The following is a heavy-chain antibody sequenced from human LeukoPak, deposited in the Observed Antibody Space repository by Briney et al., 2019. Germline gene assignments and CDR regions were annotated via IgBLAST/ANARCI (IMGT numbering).Heavy chain of an antibody. Sequence: NPSETLSLTCTVSGGSISSGDYYWSWIRQPPGKGLEWIGYIYYSGSTYYNPSLKSRVTMSVDTSKNQFSLKLSSVTAADTAVYYCASHCSSTSCYNLSYYYYYMDVWGKGTTVTVSS. J-gene: IGHJ6*03. D-gene: IGHD2-2*02. CDR2: IYYSGST. V-gene: IGHV4-30-4*08. CDR1: GGSISSGDYY. CDR3: ASHCSSTSCYNLSYYYYYMDV.